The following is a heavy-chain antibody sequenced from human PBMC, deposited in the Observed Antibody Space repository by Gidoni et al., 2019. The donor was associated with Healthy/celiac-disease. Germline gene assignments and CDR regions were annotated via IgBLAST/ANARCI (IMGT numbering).Heavy chain of an antibody. CDR2: ISHSGST. CDR3: ARGGYYDSSGATPDY. J-gene: IGHJ4*02. CDR1: GYSISSGYY. V-gene: IGHV4-38-2*02. D-gene: IGHD3-22*01. Sequence: QVQLQESGPGLVKPSETLSLTCTVSGYSISSGYYWGWIRQPPGKGLEWIGSISHSGSTYYNPSLKSRVTISVDTSKNQFSLKLSSVTAADTAVYYCARGGYYDSSGATPDYWGQGTLVTVSS.